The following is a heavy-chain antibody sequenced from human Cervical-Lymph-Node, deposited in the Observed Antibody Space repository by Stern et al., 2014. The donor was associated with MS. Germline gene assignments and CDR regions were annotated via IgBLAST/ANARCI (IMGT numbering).Heavy chain of an antibody. CDR2: ISSNTGAP. J-gene: IGHJ5*02. D-gene: IGHD3-22*01. V-gene: IGHV7-4-1*02. CDR1: GYTFTNYA. Sequence: VQLVESGSELKKPGASVKVSCKASGYTFTNYAVNWVRQAPGQGLEWMGWISSNTGAPDYALGFTGRFVFSMDTSVSTAYLQISSLKAEDTAVYYCARPNDSSGLFDQWGQGTLVTVSS. CDR3: ARPNDSSGLFDQ.